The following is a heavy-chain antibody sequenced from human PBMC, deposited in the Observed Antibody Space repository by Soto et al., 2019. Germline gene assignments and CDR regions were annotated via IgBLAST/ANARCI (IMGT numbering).Heavy chain of an antibody. D-gene: IGHD2-15*01. CDR2: INSDGSVS. V-gene: IGHV3-74*01. Sequence: GGSLRLSCAASGFTFSNYWMYWVRQAPGKGLVWVSRINSDGSVSSYADSVKGRLTISRDNVKNTLYLQMNSLRVEDTAVYYCARGDCVGGTCYSLAGSFYYYMDVWGKGTTVTVSS. CDR1: GFTFSNYW. J-gene: IGHJ6*03. CDR3: ARGDCVGGTCYSLAGSFYYYMDV.